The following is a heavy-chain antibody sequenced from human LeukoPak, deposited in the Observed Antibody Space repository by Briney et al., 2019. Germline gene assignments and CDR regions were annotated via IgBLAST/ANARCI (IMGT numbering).Heavy chain of an antibody. J-gene: IGHJ4*02. CDR1: EYSFPNYC. Sequence: GESLKISCKHSEYSFPNYCIGWVRQMPGKGLEWIGIIYPGDSDTRYSPSFQGQVTISADKSISTAYLQWSSLKASDTAMYYCARRGGYDASDYWGQGTLVTVSS. D-gene: IGHD5-12*01. CDR3: ARRGGYDASDY. V-gene: IGHV5-51*01. CDR2: IYPGDSDT.